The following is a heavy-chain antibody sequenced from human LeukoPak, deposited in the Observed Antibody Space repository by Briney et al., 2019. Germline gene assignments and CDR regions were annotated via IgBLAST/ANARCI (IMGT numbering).Heavy chain of an antibody. J-gene: IGHJ3*02. V-gene: IGHV4-59*01. CDR3: ARVTCSSTSCLRAFDI. Sequence: SETLSLTCTVSGGSISSYYWSWIRQPPGKGLEWIGYIYYSGSTNYNPSLKSRVTISVDTSKNQFSLKLSSATAADTAVYYCARVTCSSTSCLRAFDIWGQGTMVTVSS. D-gene: IGHD2-2*01. CDR1: GGSISSYY. CDR2: IYYSGST.